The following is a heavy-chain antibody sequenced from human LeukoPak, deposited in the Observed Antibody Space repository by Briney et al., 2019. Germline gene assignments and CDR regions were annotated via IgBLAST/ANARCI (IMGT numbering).Heavy chain of an antibody. J-gene: IGHJ3*02. CDR1: TPSSYW. D-gene: IGHD3-3*01. CDR3: ARDYDPRAFDI. Sequence: TPSSYWTSWVCQALGKGLGWMGSIYYSGSTYYNPSLKSRVTISVDTSKNQFSLKLSSVTAADTAVYYCARDYDPRAFDIWGQGTMVTVSS. V-gene: IGHV4-39*07. CDR2: IYYSGST.